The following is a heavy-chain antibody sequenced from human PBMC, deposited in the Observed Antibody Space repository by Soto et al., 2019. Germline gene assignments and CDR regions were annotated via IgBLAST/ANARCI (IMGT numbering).Heavy chain of an antibody. Sequence: TLSLTCSVSGGSIHSGGYYWTWIRQHPGKGLEWIGYIYYSGSTNYNPSLKSRVSISVDMSKNQFSLNLYSVTAADMAIYYCARGITSRASWFDPWGQGTLVTVS. V-gene: IGHV4-31*03. CDR3: ARGITSRASWFDP. D-gene: IGHD1-20*01. CDR2: IYYSGST. J-gene: IGHJ5*02. CDR1: GGSIHSGGYY.